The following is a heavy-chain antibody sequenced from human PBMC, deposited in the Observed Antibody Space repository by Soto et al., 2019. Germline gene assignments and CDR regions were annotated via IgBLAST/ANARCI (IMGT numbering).Heavy chain of an antibody. CDR2: INRDGSER. CDR1: GFPFSSYW. V-gene: IGHV3-7*03. Sequence: ESGGGLVQPGGSLRLSCAASGFPFSSYWMSWVRQAPGKGLQWVANINRDGSERYYVDSLKGRFTISRDNAENSLYLQMNSLRDEDTAVYYCTRAPDSSGSYYYFDYWGQGTLVTVSS. CDR3: TRAPDSSGSYYYFDY. J-gene: IGHJ4*02. D-gene: IGHD3-22*01.